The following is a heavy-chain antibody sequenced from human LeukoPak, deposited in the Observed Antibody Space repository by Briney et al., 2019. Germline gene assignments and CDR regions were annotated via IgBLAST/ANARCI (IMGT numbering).Heavy chain of an antibody. CDR3: TTVAYVDTAMGVDY. J-gene: IGHJ4*02. Sequence: GGSVRLSCAASGFTFSNAWMSWVRQAPGKGLEWVGRIKCKTDGGTTDYAAPVKGRFTISRDDSKNTLYLQMNSLKTEDTAVYYFTTVAYVDTAMGVDYWGQGTLVTVSS. V-gene: IGHV3-15*01. CDR2: IKCKTDGGTT. CDR1: GFTFSNAW. D-gene: IGHD5-18*01.